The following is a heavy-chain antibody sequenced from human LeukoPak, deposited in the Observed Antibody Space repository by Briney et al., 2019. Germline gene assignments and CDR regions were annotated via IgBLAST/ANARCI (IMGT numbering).Heavy chain of an antibody. CDR2: IYPGDSDT. J-gene: IGHJ4*02. V-gene: IGHV5-51*01. CDR3: ARHGRYCSGGSCYSYSDFDY. CDR1: GYSFTSYW. D-gene: IGHD2-15*01. Sequence: GGSLKISCKGSGYSFTSYWIGWVRQMPGKGLEWMGIIYPGDSDTRYSPSFQGQVTISADKSNSTAYLQWSSLKASDTAMYYCARHGRYCSGGSCYSYSDFDYWGQGTLVTVSS.